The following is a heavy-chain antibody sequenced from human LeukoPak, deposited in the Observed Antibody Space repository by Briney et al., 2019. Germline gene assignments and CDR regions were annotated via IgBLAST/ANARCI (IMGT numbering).Heavy chain of an antibody. V-gene: IGHV1-69*05. J-gene: IGHJ4*02. CDR3: ARVVVVAATAVYYFDY. CDR2: IIPIFGTA. D-gene: IGHD2-15*01. CDR1: GGTFSSYA. Sequence: GASVKVSCKASGGTFSSYAISWVRQAPGQGLEWMGGIIPIFGTANYAQKFQGRVTITTDESTSTAYMELSSLRSEDTAVYYCARVVVVAATAVYYFDYWGQGTLVTVSS.